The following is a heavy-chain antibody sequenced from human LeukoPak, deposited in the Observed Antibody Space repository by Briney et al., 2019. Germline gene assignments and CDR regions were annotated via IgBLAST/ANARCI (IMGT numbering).Heavy chain of an antibody. CDR3: AKGAVTADYFDY. J-gene: IGHJ4*02. V-gene: IGHV3-30*18. CDR2: ISYDGGNK. Sequence: QPGRSLRLSCAASGFTFSSYGMHWVRQAPGKGLEWVAVISYDGGNKYYADSVKGRFTISRDNSKNTLYLQMNSLRAEDTAVYYCAKGAVTADYFDYWGQGTLVTVSS. D-gene: IGHD2-21*02. CDR1: GFTFSSYG.